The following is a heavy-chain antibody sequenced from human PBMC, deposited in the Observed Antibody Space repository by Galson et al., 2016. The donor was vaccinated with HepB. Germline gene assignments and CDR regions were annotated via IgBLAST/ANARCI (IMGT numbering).Heavy chain of an antibody. CDR2: LKQDGSDK. D-gene: IGHD3-16*01. CDR1: GFTVSSTY. V-gene: IGHV3-7*01. J-gene: IGHJ3*01. Sequence: SLRLSCAASGFTVSSTYMSWVRQAPGKGLECVAHLKQDGSDKYYVGSVMGRFTISRDNAKNSLSLQMNSLSAEDTSVYYCETGGSRGISDAFGFWGQGTMVTVSS. CDR3: ETGGSRGISDAFGF.